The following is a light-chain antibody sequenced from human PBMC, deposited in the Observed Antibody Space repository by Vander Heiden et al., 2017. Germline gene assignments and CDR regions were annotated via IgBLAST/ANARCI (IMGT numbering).Light chain of an antibody. Sequence: EIVFPQSPATLSLSPGERATLSCRASQSVSSYLAWYQQKPGQAPRLLIYDASNRATGIPARFSGSGAGTDFTLTSSSLEPEDFAVYYCQQRSNWLTFGGGTKVEIK. V-gene: IGKV3-11*01. CDR2: DAS. J-gene: IGKJ4*02. CDR1: QSVSSY. CDR3: QQRSNWLT.